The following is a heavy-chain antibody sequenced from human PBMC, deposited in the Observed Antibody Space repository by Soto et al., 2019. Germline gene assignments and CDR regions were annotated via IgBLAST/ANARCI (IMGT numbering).Heavy chain of an antibody. CDR2: IYYSGST. CDR1: DGAISSGDYY. Sequence: QVQLQESGPGLVKPSQTLSLTCTVSDGAISSGDYYWSWIRQPPGKGLEWIGYIYYSGSTYYNPSLKSRVTISVVTSKNQFSLKLSSVTAADTAVYYCARAVRGSYYDYWGQGTLVTVSS. D-gene: IGHD1-26*01. CDR3: ARAVRGSYYDY. J-gene: IGHJ4*02. V-gene: IGHV4-30-4*01.